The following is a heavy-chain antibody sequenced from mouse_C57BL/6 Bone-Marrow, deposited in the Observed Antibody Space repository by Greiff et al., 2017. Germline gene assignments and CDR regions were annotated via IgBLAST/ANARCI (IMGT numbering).Heavy chain of an antibody. CDR1: GFTFSSYA. Sequence: EVKVVESGGGLVKPGGSLKLSCAASGFTFSSYAMSWVRQTPEKRLEWVATISDGGSYTYYPDNVKGRFTISRDNAKNNLYLQMSHLKSEDTAMYYCARDPHDYAMDYWGQGTSVTVSS. D-gene: IGHD2-3*01. J-gene: IGHJ4*01. CDR2: ISDGGSYT. V-gene: IGHV5-4*01. CDR3: ARDPHDYAMDY.